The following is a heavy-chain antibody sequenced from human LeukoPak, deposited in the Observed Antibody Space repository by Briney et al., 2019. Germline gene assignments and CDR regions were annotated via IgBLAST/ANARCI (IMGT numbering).Heavy chain of an antibody. CDR3: ARGGYCTNGVCYRPHFFYYYMDV. J-gene: IGHJ6*03. D-gene: IGHD2-8*01. Sequence: PSETLSLTCTVSGYSISSGYYWGWIRQPPEKGLEWIGEINHRGGTNYNPSLQSRVTISLDTSKSQFSLKLSSVTAADTAVYYCARGGYCTNGVCYRPHFFYYYMDVWGKGTTVTVSS. CDR2: INHRGGT. V-gene: IGHV4-38-2*02. CDR1: GYSISSGYY.